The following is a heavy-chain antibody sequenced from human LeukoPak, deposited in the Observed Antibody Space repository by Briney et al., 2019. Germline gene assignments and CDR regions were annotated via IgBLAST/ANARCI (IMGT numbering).Heavy chain of an antibody. CDR3: ASPPTRECSSISCPLSY. CDR1: GYSFNSYW. CDR2: IYPGDSDT. V-gene: IGHV5-51*01. J-gene: IGHJ4*02. D-gene: IGHD2-2*01. Sequence: GESLKISCKGSGYSFNSYWIAWVRQMPGKGLEWMGIIYPGDSDTRYSPSFQGQVTISVDKSVSAAYLQWSSLKASDTAMYYCASPPTRECSSISCPLSYWGQGTLVTVSS.